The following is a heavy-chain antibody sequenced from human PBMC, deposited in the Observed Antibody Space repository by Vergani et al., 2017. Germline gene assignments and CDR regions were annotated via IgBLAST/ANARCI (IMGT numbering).Heavy chain of an antibody. Sequence: QLQLVESGGGLVKPGGSLRLSCAASGFTFSDYYMSWIRQAPGKGLEWVSYISSIGSTIYYADSVKGRFTISRDNAKNSLYLQMNSLRAEDTAVYYCARRYSYGTWGRYYYYMDVWGKGTTVTVSS. CDR1: GFTFSDYY. D-gene: IGHD5-18*01. V-gene: IGHV3-11*01. CDR2: ISSIGSTI. CDR3: ARRYSYGTWGRYYYYMDV. J-gene: IGHJ6*03.